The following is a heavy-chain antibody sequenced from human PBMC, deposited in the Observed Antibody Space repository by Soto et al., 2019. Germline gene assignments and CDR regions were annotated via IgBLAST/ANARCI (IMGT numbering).Heavy chain of an antibody. V-gene: IGHV3-23*01. CDR1: GFTFSNYA. D-gene: IGHD3-3*01. CDR2: ISDSAGST. Sequence: EVQLLDSGGGLVQPGWSLRLSCAASGFTFSNYAMTWVRQAPGKGLEWVSHISDSAGSTYYSYSAKGRFTISRDNSHHTVYLQTNTLRAENTSVYYGAKNNRAGGLEAYDYWGQGTLVTVSS. CDR3: AKNNRAGGLEAYDY. J-gene: IGHJ4*02.